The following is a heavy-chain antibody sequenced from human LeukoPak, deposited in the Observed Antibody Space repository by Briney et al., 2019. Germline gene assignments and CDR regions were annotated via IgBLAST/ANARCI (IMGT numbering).Heavy chain of an antibody. D-gene: IGHD3-16*01. CDR3: AAGGDDAKAGY. CDR2: IHYSGTPT. Sequence: PSETLSLTCTVSGASISSGRYYWDWVRQPPGKGLEWIGTIHYSGTPTFYNPSLESRVTILADTSKNQFSLKLSSVTAADTALYYCAAGGDDAKAGYWGQGTLAAVSS. V-gene: IGHV4-39*01. CDR1: GASISSGRYY. J-gene: IGHJ4*02.